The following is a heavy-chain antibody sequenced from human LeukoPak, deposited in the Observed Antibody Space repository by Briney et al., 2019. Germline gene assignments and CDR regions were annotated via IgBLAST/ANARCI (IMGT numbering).Heavy chain of an antibody. Sequence: PSETLSLTCTVSGGSISSYYWSWIRQPPGKGLEWIGYIYYSGSTNYNPSLKSRVTISVDTSKNQFSLKLSSVTAADTAVHYCARLGYCSSTSCYTGPNFDYCGQGTLVTVSS. CDR2: IYYSGST. CDR1: GGSISSYY. CDR3: ARLGYCSSTSCYTGPNFDY. V-gene: IGHV4-59*01. D-gene: IGHD2-2*02. J-gene: IGHJ4*02.